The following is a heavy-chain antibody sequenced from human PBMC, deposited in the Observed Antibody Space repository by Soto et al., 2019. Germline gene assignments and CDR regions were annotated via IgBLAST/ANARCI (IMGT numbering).Heavy chain of an antibody. D-gene: IGHD2-8*01. J-gene: IGHJ6*02. CDR2: INAGNGNT. Sequence: ASVKVSCKASGCTFTGNSMHWVRQAPGQRLEWMGWINAGNGNTKYSQEFQGRVTITRDTSASTAYMELSSLRSEDTAVYYCARDVVLMVYASKNYGMDVWGQGTTVTVSS. CDR1: GCTFTGNS. CDR3: ARDVVLMVYASKNYGMDV. V-gene: IGHV1-3*01.